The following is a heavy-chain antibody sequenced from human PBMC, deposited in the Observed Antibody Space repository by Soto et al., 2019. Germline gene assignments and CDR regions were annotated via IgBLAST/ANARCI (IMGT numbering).Heavy chain of an antibody. J-gene: IGHJ6*02. CDR1: GGTFSSYA. CDR3: ARQLGQLLGPYYYYYYGMDV. V-gene: IGHV1-69*13. Sequence: SVKVSCKASGGTFSSYAISWVRQAPGQGLEWMGGIIPIFGTANYAQKFQGRVTITADESTSTAYMELSSLRSEDTAVYYCARQLGQLLGPYYYYYYGMDVWGQGTTVTVSS. CDR2: IIPIFGTA. D-gene: IGHD2-2*01.